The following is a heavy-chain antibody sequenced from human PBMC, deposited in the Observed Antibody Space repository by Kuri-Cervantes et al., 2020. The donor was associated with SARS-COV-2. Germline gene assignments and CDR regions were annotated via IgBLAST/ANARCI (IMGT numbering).Heavy chain of an antibody. V-gene: IGHV3-21*04. D-gene: IGHD5-18*01. CDR1: GFTFSSYA. Sequence: GESLKISCAASGFTFSSYAMSWVRQAPGKGLEWVSSISSSSSYIYYADSVKGRFTISRDNAKNSLYLQMNSLRAEDTAVYYCAAKADTAMVDDYYFDYWGQGTLVTVSS. J-gene: IGHJ4*02. CDR3: AAKADTAMVDDYYFDY. CDR2: ISSSSSYI.